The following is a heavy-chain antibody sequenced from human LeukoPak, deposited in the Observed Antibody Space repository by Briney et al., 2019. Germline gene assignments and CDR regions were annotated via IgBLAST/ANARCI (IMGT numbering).Heavy chain of an antibody. D-gene: IGHD6-6*01. J-gene: IGHJ6*03. CDR2: IFYSGGT. CDR3: ARLVSEYFLPAYYYYYYMDV. CDR1: GGSLNTPNYY. V-gene: IGHV4-39*07. Sequence: PSETLSLTCTVSGGSLNTPNYYWGWIRQTPGKGLEWIGNIFYSGGTYYSPSLTSRVTISLDTSRNQFSLRLNSVTAADTAVYYCARLVSEYFLPAYYYYYYMDVWGKGTTVTVSS.